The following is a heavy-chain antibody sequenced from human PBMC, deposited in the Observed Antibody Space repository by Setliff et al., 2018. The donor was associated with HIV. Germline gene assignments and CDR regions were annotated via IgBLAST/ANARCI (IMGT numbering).Heavy chain of an antibody. Sequence: SETLSLTCTVSGESVISHYCAWIRQPPGKGLEWLGTVYHNGNKNYNPSLKSRVTISVDTSKNQFSLRLSSVTAAETAVYYCARGIENCWSGYIRWGPGTLVTVSS. V-gene: IGHV4-59*02. CDR3: ARGIENCWSGYIR. J-gene: IGHJ4*02. CDR2: VYHNGNK. D-gene: IGHD3-3*01. CDR1: GESVISHY.